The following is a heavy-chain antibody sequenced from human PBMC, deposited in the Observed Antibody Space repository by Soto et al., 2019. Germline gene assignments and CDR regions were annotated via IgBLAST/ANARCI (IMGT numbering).Heavy chain of an antibody. D-gene: IGHD4-4*01. Sequence: GGSLRLSCAASGFTVRGSYMYWVRQAPGKGLEWVSVIYSGGGTDYEASVKGRFTLSSDNSKNMLYLQMSSLRAEDTAVYYFARVTTTLVHLFDYWGQGTLVTVSS. CDR3: ARVTTTLVHLFDY. V-gene: IGHV3-53*01. CDR2: IYSGGGT. J-gene: IGHJ4*02. CDR1: GFTVRGSY.